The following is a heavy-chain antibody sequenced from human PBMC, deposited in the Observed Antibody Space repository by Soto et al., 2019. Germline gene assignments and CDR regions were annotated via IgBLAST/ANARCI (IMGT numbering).Heavy chain of an antibody. J-gene: IGHJ5*01. CDR3: VRGGAGGYGLGWFDP. Sequence: LQESGPGLVKPSQTLSLTCTVSGDSISRGGYYYNWIRHLPGKGLEWIGYIYHTGSTNYNPSLKSRVTISVGTSKNQLSLELRSVTAADTAVYYCVRGGAGGYGLGWFDPWGQGTLVTVSS. V-gene: IGHV4-31*03. CDR2: IYHTGST. D-gene: IGHD2-15*01. CDR1: GDSISRGGYY.